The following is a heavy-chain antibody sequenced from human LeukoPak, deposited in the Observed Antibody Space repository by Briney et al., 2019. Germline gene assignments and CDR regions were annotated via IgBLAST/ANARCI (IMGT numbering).Heavy chain of an antibody. CDR2: IRYDGSNK. D-gene: IGHD5-18*01. Sequence: GGSLRLSCAASGFTFSSYGMHWVRQAPGKGLEWVAFIRYDGSNKYYADSVKGRFTISRDNSKNTLYLQMNSLRVEDTAVYFCAREVVDTRTKRFDFWGQGTLVAVSS. V-gene: IGHV3-30*02. J-gene: IGHJ5*01. CDR3: AREVVDTRTKRFDF. CDR1: GFTFSSYG.